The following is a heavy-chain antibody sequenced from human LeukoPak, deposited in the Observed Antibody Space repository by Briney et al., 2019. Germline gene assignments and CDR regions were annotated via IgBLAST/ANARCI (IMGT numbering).Heavy chain of an antibody. Sequence: ASMKVSCKASGYTFTSYAMHWVRQAPGQRLEWMGWVNAGNGNTKYSQKFQGRVTITRDTSASTAYMELSSLRSEDTAVYYCATSITVAPDAFDIWGQGTMVTVSS. V-gene: IGHV1-3*01. CDR2: VNAGNGNT. CDR3: ATSITVAPDAFDI. J-gene: IGHJ3*02. CDR1: GYTFTSYA. D-gene: IGHD6-19*01.